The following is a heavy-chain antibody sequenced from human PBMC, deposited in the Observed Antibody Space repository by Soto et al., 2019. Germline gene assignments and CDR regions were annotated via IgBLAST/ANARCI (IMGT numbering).Heavy chain of an antibody. CDR2: IWYDGSNK. CDR1: GFTFSSYG. V-gene: IGHV3-33*01. CDR3: ARGAGATTAFDI. Sequence: QVQLVESGGGVVQPGRSLRLSCAASGFTFSSYGMHWARQAPGKGLEWVAVIWYDGSNKYYADSVKGRFTISRDNSKNTLYQQMNSLRAEDTAVYYCARGAGATTAFDIWGQGTMVTVSS. D-gene: IGHD1-26*01. J-gene: IGHJ3*02.